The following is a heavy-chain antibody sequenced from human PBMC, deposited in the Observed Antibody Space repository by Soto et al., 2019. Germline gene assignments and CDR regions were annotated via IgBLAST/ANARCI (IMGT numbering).Heavy chain of an antibody. D-gene: IGHD2-2*03. V-gene: IGHV4-39*01. Sequence: PSETLSLTCTVSSGSISSTIYSWDWIRQPPGKGLEWIGSIFYSGSTYHNPSLKSRVTISVDTSKNQFSLKLSSVTAADTAVYYCARLNGYCVSTNCHGYYGMDVWGQGTTVTVSS. J-gene: IGHJ6*02. CDR1: SGSISSTIYS. CDR2: IFYSGST. CDR3: ARLNGYCVSTNCHGYYGMDV.